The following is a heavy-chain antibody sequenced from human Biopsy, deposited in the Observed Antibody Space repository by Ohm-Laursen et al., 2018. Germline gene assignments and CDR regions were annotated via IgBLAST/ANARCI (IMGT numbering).Heavy chain of an antibody. D-gene: IGHD3-10*01. V-gene: IGHV4-39*01. CDR1: DGSISNIINY. Sequence: SDTLSLTRPVTDGSISNIINYWGWIRQPLGKGLEWLGSIYHTGITDYNPSLKSRVTISVDTSNTQFSQRLSSLTAADTAVYYCARHSFGSGRDFWGQGTLVTVSS. J-gene: IGHJ4*02. CDR3: ARHSFGSGRDF. CDR2: IYHTGIT.